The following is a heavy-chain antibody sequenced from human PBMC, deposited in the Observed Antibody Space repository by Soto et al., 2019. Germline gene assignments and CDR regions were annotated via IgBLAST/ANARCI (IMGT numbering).Heavy chain of an antibody. D-gene: IGHD2-21*02. CDR2: SSGRRTGNT. CDR3: TTWLTAHFDY. CDR1: GFTFSSYT. V-gene: IGHV3-23*01. J-gene: IGHJ4*02. Sequence: GGSLRLSCAASGFTFSSYTLNWVRRAPGKGLEWVATSSGRRTGNTHYSDSVRGRFTLSRDYSRNILFLQMDSLRADDTALYYCTTWLTAHFDYWGRGTQVTVSS.